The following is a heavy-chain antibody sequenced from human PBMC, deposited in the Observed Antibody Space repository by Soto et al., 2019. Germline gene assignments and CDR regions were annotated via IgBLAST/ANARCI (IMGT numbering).Heavy chain of an antibody. Sequence: QVQLVQSGAEVKKPGASVKVSCKASGYTFTSYGISWVRQAPGQGLEWMGWISAYNGNTNYAQKLQGRVTMTTDTSTSTAYVELRSLRPDDTAVYYFARKVRAVAGIYWFDPWGQGTLVTVSS. CDR3: ARKVRAVAGIYWFDP. J-gene: IGHJ5*02. CDR1: GYTFTSYG. CDR2: ISAYNGNT. V-gene: IGHV1-18*01. D-gene: IGHD6-19*01.